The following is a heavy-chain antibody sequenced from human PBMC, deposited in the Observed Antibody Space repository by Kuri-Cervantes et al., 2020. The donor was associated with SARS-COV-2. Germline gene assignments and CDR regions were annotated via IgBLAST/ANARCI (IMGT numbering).Heavy chain of an antibody. J-gene: IGHJ2*01. V-gene: IGHV1-24*01. CDR2: FDPEDGET. CDR3: ATLPITMIVVVITPHWYFDL. Sequence: GESLKISCKGSGYSFTSYWIGWVRQAPGKGLEWMGGFDPEDGETIYAQKFQGRVTMTEDTSTDTAYMELSSLRSEDTAVYYCATLPITMIVVVITPHWYFDLWGRGTLVTVSS. CDR1: GYSFTSYW. D-gene: IGHD3-22*01.